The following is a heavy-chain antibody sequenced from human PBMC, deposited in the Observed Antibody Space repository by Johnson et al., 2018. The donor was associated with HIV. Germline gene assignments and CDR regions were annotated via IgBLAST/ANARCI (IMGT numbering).Heavy chain of an antibody. D-gene: IGHD3-3*01. CDR2: ISNDGRNK. J-gene: IGHJ3*02. Sequence: QVQLVESGGGLVQPGGSLRLSCAASEFIFSSYGLHWVRQAPGKGLEWVAVISNDGRNKDYADSVKGRFTISRDNSKNTLYLQMNSLRAEDTAVYYCAKCTEWFLVHDAFDIWGQGTMVTVSS. CDR1: EFIFSSYG. CDR3: AKCTEWFLVHDAFDI. V-gene: IGHV3-30*18.